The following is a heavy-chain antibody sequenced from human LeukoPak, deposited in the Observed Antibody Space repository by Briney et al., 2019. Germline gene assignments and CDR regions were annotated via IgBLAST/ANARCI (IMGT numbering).Heavy chain of an antibody. CDR3: AKTATRSIQVWDY. V-gene: IGHV3-30*02. Sequence: GGSLRLSCEASGFTFSRLGMHWVRQAPGKGLEWVAFMRYDGSNRYYAEAVKGRFTISRDNSKNTLYLQMSSLRLQDTAVYYCAKTATRSIQVWDYWGQGTLVTVSS. CDR1: GFTFSRLG. D-gene: IGHD5-18*01. CDR2: MRYDGSNR. J-gene: IGHJ4*01.